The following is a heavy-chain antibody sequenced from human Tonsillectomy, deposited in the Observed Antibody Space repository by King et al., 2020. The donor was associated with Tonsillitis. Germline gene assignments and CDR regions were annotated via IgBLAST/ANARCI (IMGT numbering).Heavy chain of an antibody. V-gene: IGHV4-34*04. CDR2: INHSGST. CDR1: GGSFSGYS. J-gene: IGHJ5*02. CDR3: ATSTTYHSTDCSSSSCPNWFDP. Sequence: QVQLQQWGAGLLKPSETLSLTCAVYGGSFSGYSWSWIRQPPGKGLEWIGEINHSGSTNNNQSLKSRDTMSVDTSKNQFSLKLSSVTAADTAVYSCATSTTYHSTDCSSSSCPNWFDPWGQGTLVTVSS. D-gene: IGHD2-2*01.